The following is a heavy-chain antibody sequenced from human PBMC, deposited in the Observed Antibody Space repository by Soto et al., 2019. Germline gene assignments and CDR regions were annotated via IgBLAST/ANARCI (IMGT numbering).Heavy chain of an antibody. Sequence: TGESLKISCKASDTTHWIGWVRQKPGKGLEWMGITYPGDSDTKYSPSFQGQVTISVDKPISTAYLHWSSLKASDTATYYCARLVNYYFGMDVWGLGTTVTVSS. J-gene: IGHJ6*02. CDR3: ARLVNYYFGMDV. CDR2: TYPGDSDT. CDR1: DTTHW. V-gene: IGHV5-51*01.